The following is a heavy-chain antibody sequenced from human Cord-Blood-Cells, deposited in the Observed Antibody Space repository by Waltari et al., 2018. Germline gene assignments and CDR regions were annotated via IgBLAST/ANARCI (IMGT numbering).Heavy chain of an antibody. CDR2: IWYDGSNK. Sequence: QVQLVESGGGVVQPGRSLRLSCAASGFTFSSYGMHWVRQAPGKGLEWVAVIWYDGSNKYYADSVKGRFTISRDNSKNTLYLQMNSLRAEDTAVYYCASSGQVGELLFAGAFDIWGQGTMVTVS. J-gene: IGHJ3*02. V-gene: IGHV3-33*01. CDR1: GFTFSSYG. D-gene: IGHD1-26*01. CDR3: ASSGQVGELLFAGAFDI.